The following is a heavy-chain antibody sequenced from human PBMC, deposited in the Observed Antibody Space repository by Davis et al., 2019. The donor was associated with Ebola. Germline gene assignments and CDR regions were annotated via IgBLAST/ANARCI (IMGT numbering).Heavy chain of an antibody. CDR1: GYTFTSYG. J-gene: IGHJ6*03. CDR2: ISAYNGNT. D-gene: IGHD3-3*01. CDR3: ARAPGSDFWSCYLGYYYMDV. V-gene: IGHV1-18*01. Sequence: ASVKVSCKASGYTFTSYGISWVRQAPGQGLEWMGWISAYNGNTNYAQKLQGRVTMTTDTSTSTAYMELRSLRSDDTAVYYSARAPGSDFWSCYLGYYYMDVWGKGTTVTVSS.